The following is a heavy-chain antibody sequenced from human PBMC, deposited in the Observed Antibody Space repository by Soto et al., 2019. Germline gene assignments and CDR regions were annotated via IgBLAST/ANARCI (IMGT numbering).Heavy chain of an antibody. CDR1: GFDFSNYW. Sequence: GGSLRLSCGASGFDFSNYWMHWVRQAPGKGLVWVSRINGDGSDTKYADSVKGRFTISRDNARNTVYLQMNSLRPDDTAVYYCARDQTPGDRLDAWGQGALVTVSS. J-gene: IGHJ5*02. CDR3: ARDQTPGDRLDA. CDR2: INGDGSDT. D-gene: IGHD4-17*01. V-gene: IGHV3-74*03.